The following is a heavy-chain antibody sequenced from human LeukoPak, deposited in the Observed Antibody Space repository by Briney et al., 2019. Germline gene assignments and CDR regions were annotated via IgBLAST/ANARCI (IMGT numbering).Heavy chain of an antibody. CDR3: ARNSRVASTSGLNY. CDR2: ITPIFGSA. V-gene: IGHV1-69*01. Sequence: ASVKVSCKASGGTFSSHPFTWVRQAPGQGLEWMGEITPIFGSANYAQRFQGRVTITADESTSTVYMELSSLRSDDTALYYCARNSRVASTSGLNYWGQGTLVTVSS. D-gene: IGHD4-23*01. J-gene: IGHJ4*02. CDR1: GGTFSSHP.